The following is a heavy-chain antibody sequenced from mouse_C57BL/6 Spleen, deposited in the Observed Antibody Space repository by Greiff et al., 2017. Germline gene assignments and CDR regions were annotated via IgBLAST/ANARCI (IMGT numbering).Heavy chain of an antibody. D-gene: IGHD4-1*01. CDR3: ARGWDEYYFDY. J-gene: IGHJ2*01. V-gene: IGHV1-54*01. CDR1: GYAFTNYL. CDR2: IKPGSGGT. Sequence: QVQLQQSGAELVRPGTSVKVSCKASGYAFTNYLIEWVKQRPGQGLEWIGVIKPGSGGTNYNEKFKGKATLTADKSSSTAYMQLSSLTSEDSAVYFCARGWDEYYFDYWGQGTTLTVSS.